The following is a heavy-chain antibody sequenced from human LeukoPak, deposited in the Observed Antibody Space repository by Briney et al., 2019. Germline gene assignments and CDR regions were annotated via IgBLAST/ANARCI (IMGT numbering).Heavy chain of an antibody. J-gene: IGHJ4*02. Sequence: GGSLRLSCAASGFTFSGYGIHWVRQAGKGLEWVAVISYDGKNQYYADSVKGRFTISRDNSKNTLYLQMNSLRAEDTAVYYCAKEGLSGSYFDYWGQGTLVTVSS. CDR1: GFTFSGYG. CDR3: AKEGLSGSYFDY. D-gene: IGHD1-26*01. CDR2: ISYDGKNQ. V-gene: IGHV3-30*18.